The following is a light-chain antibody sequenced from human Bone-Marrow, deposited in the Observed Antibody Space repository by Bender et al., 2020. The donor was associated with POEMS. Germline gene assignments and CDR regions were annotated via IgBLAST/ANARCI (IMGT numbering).Light chain of an antibody. CDR2: GNS. CDR3: ATWDDGLNGEV. CDR1: SSNIGAGYD. J-gene: IGLJ3*02. V-gene: IGLV1-50*01. Sequence: QSVLTQPPSVSGAPGQRVTISCTGSSSNIGAGYDVHWYQQLPGTAPKLLIYGNSNRPSGVPDRFSGSKSGTSASLAISGLQSADEADYFCATWDDGLNGEVFGGGTKLSVL.